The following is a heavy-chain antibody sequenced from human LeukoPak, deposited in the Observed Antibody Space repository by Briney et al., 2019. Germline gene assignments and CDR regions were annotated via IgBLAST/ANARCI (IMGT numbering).Heavy chain of an antibody. CDR2: IIPIFGIA. D-gene: IGHD3-22*01. J-gene: IGHJ4*02. Sequence: SVKVSCKASGGTFSIYAISWVRQAPGQGLEWMGRIIPIFGIANYAQKFQGRVTITADKSTSTAYMELSSLRSEDTAVYYCARDRRYYDSSGYRYYFDYWGQGTLVTVSS. V-gene: IGHV1-69*04. CDR3: ARDRRYYDSSGYRYYFDY. CDR1: GGTFSIYA.